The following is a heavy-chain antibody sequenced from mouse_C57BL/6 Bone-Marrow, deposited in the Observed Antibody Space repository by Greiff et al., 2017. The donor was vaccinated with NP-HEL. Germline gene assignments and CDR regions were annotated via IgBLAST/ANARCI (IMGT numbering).Heavy chain of an antibody. V-gene: IGHV5-17*01. J-gene: IGHJ1*03. CDR2: ISSGSSTI. CDR3: ANVTPYWYFDV. Sequence: EVQGVESGGGLVKPGGSLKLSCAASGFTFSDYGMHWVRQAPQTGLEWVAYISSGSSTIYYADTVKGRFPITRDNAKNTLFLQMTMLTSEDTAMYYCANVTPYWYFDVWGTGTTVTVSS. CDR1: GFTFSDYG. D-gene: IGHD2-12*01.